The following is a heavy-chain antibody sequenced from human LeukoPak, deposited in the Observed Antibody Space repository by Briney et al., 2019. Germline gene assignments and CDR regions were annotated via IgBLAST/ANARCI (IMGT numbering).Heavy chain of an antibody. CDR2: IHYSGSA. J-gene: IGHJ4*02. D-gene: IGHD3-10*01. Sequence: SETLSLTCTVSGDSISSGGYYWSWIRQHPGEGLEWIGYIHYSGSAYYNPSLKSRVIISVDTSKNQFSLKLSSVTAADTAVYYCARRVYGSGSYYPFDYWGQGTLVTVSS. CDR1: GDSISSGGYY. V-gene: IGHV4-31*03. CDR3: ARRVYGSGSYYPFDY.